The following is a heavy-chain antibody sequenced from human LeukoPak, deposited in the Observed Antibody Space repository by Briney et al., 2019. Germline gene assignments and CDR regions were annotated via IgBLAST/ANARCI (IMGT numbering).Heavy chain of an antibody. CDR1: GFTFSSYA. D-gene: IGHD2-21*02. CDR2: ISGSGGST. CDR3: AKFFPAYCGGDCYPQAGYFDY. Sequence: GGSLRLSCAASGFTFSSYAMSWVRQAPGKGLEWVSAISGSGGSTYYADSVKGRFTISRDNSKNTLYLQMNSLRAKDTAVYYCAKFFPAYCGGDCYPQAGYFDYWGQGTLVTVSS. J-gene: IGHJ4*02. V-gene: IGHV3-23*01.